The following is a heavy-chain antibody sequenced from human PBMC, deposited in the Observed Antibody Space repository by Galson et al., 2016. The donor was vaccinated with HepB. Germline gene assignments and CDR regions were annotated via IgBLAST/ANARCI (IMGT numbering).Heavy chain of an antibody. CDR1: GFTFNDYV. J-gene: IGHJ6*02. CDR2: ITWDGVST. V-gene: IGHV3-43*01. D-gene: IGHD2-2*01. Sequence: SLRLSCAASGFTFNDYVMHWVRQAPGKGLEWVSLITWDGVSTYYADSVKGRFTISRDNSKNSLYLQMTSLGSEDSALYYCARHMQIDYYGMDVWGQGTTVTVSS. CDR3: ARHMQIDYYGMDV.